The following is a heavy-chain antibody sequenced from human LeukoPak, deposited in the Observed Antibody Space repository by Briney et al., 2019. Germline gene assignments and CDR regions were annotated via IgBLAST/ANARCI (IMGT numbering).Heavy chain of an antibody. J-gene: IGHJ2*01. Sequence: GGSLRLSCAAAGFTFKNNWMSWVRQAPGKGLEWVGLIRSQVDGGAPDYAAPVKGRFTISRDDSKNTLHLQMSSLKTEDTAVYYCATVYWYFDLWGLGTLVSVSA. CDR2: IRSQVDGGAP. CDR3: ATVYWYFDL. V-gene: IGHV3-15*01. CDR1: GFTFKNNW.